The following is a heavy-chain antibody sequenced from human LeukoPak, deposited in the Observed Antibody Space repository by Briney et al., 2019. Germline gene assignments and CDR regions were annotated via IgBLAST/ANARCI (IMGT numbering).Heavy chain of an antibody. D-gene: IGHD1-1*01. CDR3: ARDNGWKDSYYYYGMDV. CDR1: GFAVSNNY. J-gene: IGHJ6*02. Sequence: GGSLRLSCAASGFAVSNNYISWVRQAPGKGLEWVSVSYSGGSTDYAASVKGRFSISRDNSENTLYLQMNSLRAEDTAVYYCARDNGWKDSYYYYGMDVWGQGTTVTVSS. V-gene: IGHV3-53*01. CDR2: SYSGGST.